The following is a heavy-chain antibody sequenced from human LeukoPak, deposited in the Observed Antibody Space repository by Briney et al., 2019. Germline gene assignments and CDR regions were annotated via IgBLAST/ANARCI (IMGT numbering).Heavy chain of an antibody. Sequence: ASVKVSCKASGYTFTSYGISWVRQAPGQRLEWMGWINAGNGNTKYSQKFQGRVTITRDTSASTAYMELSSLRSEDTAVYYCARPSRWLQYLYFDYWGQGTLVTVSS. V-gene: IGHV1-3*01. J-gene: IGHJ4*02. CDR3: ARPSRWLQYLYFDY. CDR2: INAGNGNT. CDR1: GYTFTSYG. D-gene: IGHD5-24*01.